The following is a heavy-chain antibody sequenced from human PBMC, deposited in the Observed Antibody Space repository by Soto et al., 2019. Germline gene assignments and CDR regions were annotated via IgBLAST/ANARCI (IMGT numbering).Heavy chain of an antibody. D-gene: IGHD6-6*01. CDR2: IYYSGST. CDR1: GGSISSSSYY. V-gene: IGHV4-39*01. Sequence: PSETLSLTCTVSGGSISSSSYYWGWIRQTPGKGLEWIGSIYYSGSTYYNPSLKSRVTISVDTSKNQFSLKLSSVTAADTAVYYFARLHDGYSSSSGRIYYYYGMDVWGQGTTVTVSS. CDR3: ARLHDGYSSSSGRIYYYYGMDV. J-gene: IGHJ6*02.